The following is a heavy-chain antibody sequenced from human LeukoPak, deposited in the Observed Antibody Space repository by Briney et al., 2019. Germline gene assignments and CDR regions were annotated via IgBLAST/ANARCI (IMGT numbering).Heavy chain of an antibody. D-gene: IGHD6-19*01. CDR2: IYHSGST. V-gene: IGHV4-4*02. J-gene: IGHJ4*02. CDR3: ARDHFTVAGNLDF. Sequence: SETLSLTCAVSGGSISSSNWWSWVRQPPGKGLEWIGEIYHSGSTNYNPSLKSRVTISVDKSKNQFSLKLSSVTAADTAVYYCARDHFTVAGNLDFWGQGTLVTVSS. CDR1: GGSISSSNW.